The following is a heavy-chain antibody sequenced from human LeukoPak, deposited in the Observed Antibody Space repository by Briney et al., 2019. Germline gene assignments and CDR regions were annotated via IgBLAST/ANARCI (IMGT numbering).Heavy chain of an antibody. CDR2: ISYDGSNK. D-gene: IGHD2-21*02. CDR3: ARDTVAGVVVTAINSFDY. CDR1: GFTFSSYA. Sequence: SGGSLRHSCAASGFTFSSYAMHWVRQAPGKGLEWVAVISYDGSNKYYADSVKGRFTISRDNSKNTLFLQMNSLRAEDTAVYYCARDTVAGVVVTAINSFDYWGQGTLVTVSS. V-gene: IGHV3-30-3*01. J-gene: IGHJ4*02.